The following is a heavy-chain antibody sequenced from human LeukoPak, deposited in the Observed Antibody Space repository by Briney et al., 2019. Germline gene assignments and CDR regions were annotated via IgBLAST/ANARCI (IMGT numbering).Heavy chain of an antibody. CDR2: IIPIFGTA. CDR3: ARVGYSYGYDY. Sequence: ASVTVSCTASGGTFSSYAISWVRQAPGQGLEWMGGIIPIFGTANYAQTFQGRVTITTDESTSTAYMELSSLRSEDTAVYYCARVGYSYGYDYWGQGTLVTVSS. D-gene: IGHD5-18*01. J-gene: IGHJ4*02. V-gene: IGHV1-69*05. CDR1: GGTFSSYA.